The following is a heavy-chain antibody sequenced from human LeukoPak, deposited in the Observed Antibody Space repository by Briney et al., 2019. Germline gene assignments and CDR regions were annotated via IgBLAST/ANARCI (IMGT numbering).Heavy chain of an antibody. CDR1: GFTFSSYS. Sequence: PGGSLRLSCAASGFTFSSYSINWVRQAPGKGLEWVSYISSSSNSIYYADSVKGRFTISRDNAKNSLYLQMNSLRAEDTAVYYCARWDPTLDAFDIWGQGTMVTVS. J-gene: IGHJ3*02. CDR2: ISSSSNSI. CDR3: ARWDPTLDAFDI. V-gene: IGHV3-48*01. D-gene: IGHD1-26*01.